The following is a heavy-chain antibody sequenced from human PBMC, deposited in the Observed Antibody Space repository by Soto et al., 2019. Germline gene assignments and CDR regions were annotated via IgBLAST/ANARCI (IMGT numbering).Heavy chain of an antibody. CDR1: GFTFDDYA. CDR2: ISWNSGSI. V-gene: IGHV3-9*01. D-gene: IGHD3-3*01. Sequence: PGGSLRLSCAASGFTFDDYAMHWVRQAPGKGLEWVSGISWNSGSIGYADSVKGRFTISRDNAKNSLYLQMNSLRAEDTALYYCAKAAKKAMTYYYFWSGYQVGYFQHWGQGTLVTVSS. J-gene: IGHJ1*01. CDR3: AKAAKKAMTYYYFWSGYQVGYFQH.